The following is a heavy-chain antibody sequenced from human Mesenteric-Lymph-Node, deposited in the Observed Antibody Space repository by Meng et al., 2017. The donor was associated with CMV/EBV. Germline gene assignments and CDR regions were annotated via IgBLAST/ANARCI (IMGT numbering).Heavy chain of an antibody. J-gene: IGHJ4*02. D-gene: IGHD6-13*01. CDR2: ISSSSSTI. CDR1: GFTFSSYS. CDR3: ARATDYSSSWYTLDY. Sequence: GESLKISCAASGFTFSSYSMNWVRQAPGKGLEWVSYISSSSSTIYYADSVKGRFTISRDNAKNSLYLQMNSLRAEDTAVYYCARATDYSSSWYTLDYWGQGTLVTVSS. V-gene: IGHV3-48*04.